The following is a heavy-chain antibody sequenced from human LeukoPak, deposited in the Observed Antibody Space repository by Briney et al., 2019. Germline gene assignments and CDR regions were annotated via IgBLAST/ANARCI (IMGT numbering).Heavy chain of an antibody. D-gene: IGHD1-26*01. CDR2: ISTSGSTI. CDR3: AREGGSYPYGY. V-gene: IGHV3-11*01. Sequence: SGDSLRLSCAASGFTFSDYYMTWIRQAPGKGLEWVSYISTSGSTINYADSVKGRFTISRDNSKNTLYLQMNSLRAEDTAVYYCAREGGSYPYGYWGQGTLVTVSS. CDR1: GFTFSDYY. J-gene: IGHJ4*02.